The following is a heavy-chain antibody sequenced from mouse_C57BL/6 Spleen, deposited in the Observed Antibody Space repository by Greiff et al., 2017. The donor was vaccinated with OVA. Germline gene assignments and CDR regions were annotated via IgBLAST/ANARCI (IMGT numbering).Heavy chain of an antibody. Sequence: QVQLQQSGAELAKPGASVKLSCKASGYTFTSYWMHWVKQRPGQGLEWIGYINPSSGYTKYNQKFKDKATLTADKSSSPAYMQLSSLTYEDSAVYYCVPTVVATHYAMDYWGQGTSVTVSS. D-gene: IGHD1-1*01. CDR2: INPSSGYT. V-gene: IGHV1-7*01. CDR1: GYTFTSYW. CDR3: VPTVVATHYAMDY. J-gene: IGHJ4*01.